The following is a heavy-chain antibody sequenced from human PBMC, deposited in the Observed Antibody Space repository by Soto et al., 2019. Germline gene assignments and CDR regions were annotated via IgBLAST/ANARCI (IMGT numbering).Heavy chain of an antibody. CDR1: GFTFSRYW. V-gene: IGHV3-74*01. D-gene: IGHD3-16*01. CDR3: IRDLMSGDF. Sequence: EVQLVESGGGLVQPGGSLRLSCAASGFTFSRYWMHWVRQAPGKGLVWVSRVAGEGISTNYADSVKGRFTASRDNAKNTVYLEMSSLRAEDTAVYYCIRDLMSGDFWGQGTLVTVSS. J-gene: IGHJ4*02. CDR2: VAGEGIST.